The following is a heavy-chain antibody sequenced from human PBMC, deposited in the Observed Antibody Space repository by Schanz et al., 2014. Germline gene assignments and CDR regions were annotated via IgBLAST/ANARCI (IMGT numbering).Heavy chain of an antibody. CDR3: ARDRGYCSGGSCLTFDY. V-gene: IGHV3-23*04. J-gene: IGHJ4*02. D-gene: IGHD2-15*01. Sequence: VQLVESGGGVVQPGRSLRLSCAASGFTFSTYAMSWVRQAPGKGLEWVSSISHSGGSKYYADSVEGRFTISRDNSKNTLYLHMNTLRSEDTAVYYCARDRGYCSGGSCLTFDYWGQGTLVTVSS. CDR2: ISHSGGSK. CDR1: GFTFSTYA.